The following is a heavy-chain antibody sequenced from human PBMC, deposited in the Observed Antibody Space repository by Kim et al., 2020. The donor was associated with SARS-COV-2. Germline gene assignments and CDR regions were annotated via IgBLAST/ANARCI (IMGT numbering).Heavy chain of an antibody. D-gene: IGHD1-26*01. CDR1: GGSVSSGSYY. CDR3: ARDIRIVGATNWFDP. CDR2: IYYSGST. V-gene: IGHV4-61*01. Sequence: SETLSLTCTVSGGSVSSGSYYWSWIRQPPGKGLEWIGYIYYSGSTNYNPSLKSRVTISVDTSKNQFSLKLSSVTAADTAVYYCARDIRIVGATNWFDPWG. J-gene: IGHJ5*02.